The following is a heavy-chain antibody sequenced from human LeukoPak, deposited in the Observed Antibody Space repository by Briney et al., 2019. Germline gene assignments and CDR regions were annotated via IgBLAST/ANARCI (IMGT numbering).Heavy chain of an antibody. Sequence: SETLSLTCTVSGGSISSSSYYWGWIRQPPGKGLEWIGSIYYSGSTYYNPSLKSRVTISVDTSKNQFSLKLSSVTAADTAVYYCARLFLNNGAPDYWGQGTLVTVSS. V-gene: IGHV4-39*07. CDR1: GGSISSSSYY. CDR2: IYYSGST. CDR3: ARLFLNNGAPDY. J-gene: IGHJ4*02. D-gene: IGHD4-17*01.